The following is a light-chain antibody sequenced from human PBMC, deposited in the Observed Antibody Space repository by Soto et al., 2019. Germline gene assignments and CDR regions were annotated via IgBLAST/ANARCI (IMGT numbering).Light chain of an antibody. J-gene: IGKJ5*01. V-gene: IGKV3-20*01. CDR1: ERLSSVY. CDR2: GAS. Sequence: ENMFRKSPCTLSLYTGERATLSCRASERLSSVYLAWYQQRPGQPPRLLIYGASNRATGIPDRFSGSGSGTDFTLIVIRLEPEDVAIYYCHPYGGSPLIPFGQGTRLEIK. CDR3: HPYGGSPLIP.